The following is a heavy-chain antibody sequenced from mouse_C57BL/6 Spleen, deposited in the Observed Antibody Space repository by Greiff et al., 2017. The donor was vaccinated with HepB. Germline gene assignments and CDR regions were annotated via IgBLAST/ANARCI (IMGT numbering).Heavy chain of an antibody. J-gene: IGHJ4*01. CDR1: GFTFSDYG. V-gene: IGHV5-17*01. D-gene: IGHD2-10*02. Sequence: EVKLVESGGGLVKPGGSLKLSCAASGFTFSDYGMHWVRQAPEKGLEWVAYISSGSSTIYYADTVKGRFTISRDNAKNTLFLQMTSLRSEDTAMYYCAGRMVPYYAMDYWGQGTSVTVSS. CDR2: ISSGSSTI. CDR3: AGRMVPYYAMDY.